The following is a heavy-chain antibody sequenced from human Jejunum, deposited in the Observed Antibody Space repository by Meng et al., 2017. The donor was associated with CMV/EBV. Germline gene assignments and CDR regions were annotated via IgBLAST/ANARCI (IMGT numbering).Heavy chain of an antibody. Sequence: CTCSGCSLSTSGVGVGWIRQSPGKALEWLALIYWDDDKRYRPSLKSRLTITKGTSKNQVVLTMTNMDPVDTATYYCTHRRGSLAPLDWGQGTLVTVSS. CDR3: THRRGSLAPLD. J-gene: IGHJ4*02. D-gene: IGHD1-1*01. CDR1: GCSLSTSGVG. CDR2: IYWDDDK. V-gene: IGHV2-5*02.